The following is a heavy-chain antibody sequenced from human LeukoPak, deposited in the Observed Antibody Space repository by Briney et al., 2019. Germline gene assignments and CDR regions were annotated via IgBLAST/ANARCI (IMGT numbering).Heavy chain of an antibody. CDR1: GFSFNTYS. V-gene: IGHV3-21*01. Sequence: PGGSLSLSCAASGFSFNTYSMNWVRQAPGKGLEWVSSISSSSSYIYYADSVKGRFTISRDNAKSSLYLQMNSLRAEDTAVYYCARHITGTTQVWGQGTLVTVSS. CDR2: ISSSSSYI. D-gene: IGHD1-7*01. J-gene: IGHJ4*02. CDR3: ARHITGTTQV.